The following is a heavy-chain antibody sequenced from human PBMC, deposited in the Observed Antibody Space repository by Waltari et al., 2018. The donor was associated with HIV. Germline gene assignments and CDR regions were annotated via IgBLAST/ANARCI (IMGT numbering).Heavy chain of an antibody. Sequence: EVQLVESGGGLVEPGGSLRLSCAASGFTFADAWMNWVRQAPGKGVEWVARIKGKTDAGTRDFAEPVKGRFSISRNYLKNTVDLQMNNLKTEDTALYYCAAGTGRSDFDYWGQGTLVTVSS. D-gene: IGHD7-27*01. CDR2: IKGKTDAGTR. CDR1: GFTFADAW. V-gene: IGHV3-15*01. CDR3: AAGTGRSDFDY. J-gene: IGHJ4*02.